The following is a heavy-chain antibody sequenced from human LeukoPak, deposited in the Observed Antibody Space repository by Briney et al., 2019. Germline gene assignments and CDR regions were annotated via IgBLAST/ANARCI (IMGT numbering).Heavy chain of an antibody. J-gene: IGHJ4*02. Sequence: SETLSLTCAVYGGSFSGYYWSWIRQPPGKGLEWIGEINHSGSTNYNPSLKSRVTISVDTSKNQFSLKLSSVTAADTAVYYCARHRRWLQYFDYWGQGTLVTVSS. CDR3: ARHRRWLQYFDY. CDR1: GGSFSGYY. V-gene: IGHV4-34*01. D-gene: IGHD5-24*01. CDR2: INHSGST.